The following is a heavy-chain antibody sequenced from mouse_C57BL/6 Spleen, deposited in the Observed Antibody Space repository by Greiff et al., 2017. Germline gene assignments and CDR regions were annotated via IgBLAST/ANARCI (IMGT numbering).Heavy chain of an antibody. CDR2: IYPGDGAT. V-gene: IGHV1-82*01. D-gene: IGHD1-1*01. Sequence: QVQLQQSGPELVKPGASVKISCKASGYAFSSSWMNWVKQRPGKGLEWIGRIYPGDGATNYNGKFKGKATLTADKSSSTAYMQLSSLTSEDSAVDVCARDYYGARDYWGQGTAVTVSS. CDR1: GYAFSSSW. J-gene: IGHJ4*01. CDR3: ARDYYGARDY.